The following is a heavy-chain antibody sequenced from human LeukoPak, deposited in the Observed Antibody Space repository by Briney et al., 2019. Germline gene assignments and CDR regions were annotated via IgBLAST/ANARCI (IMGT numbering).Heavy chain of an antibody. CDR2: IYYSGST. CDR1: GGSISSYY. Sequence: PSETLSLTCTVSGGSISSYYWSWIRQPPGKGLEWIGYIYYSGSTNYNPSLKSRVTISVDTSKNQFSLKLSSVTAADTAVYYCASSKYYYYYYMDVWGKGTTVTVSS. V-gene: IGHV4-59*01. D-gene: IGHD2-2*01. J-gene: IGHJ6*03. CDR3: ASSKYYYYYYMDV.